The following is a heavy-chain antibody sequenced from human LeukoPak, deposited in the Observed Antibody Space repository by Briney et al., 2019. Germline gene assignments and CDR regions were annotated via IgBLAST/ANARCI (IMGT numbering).Heavy chain of an antibody. Sequence: PGGSLRLSCAASGFTFSSYSMNWVRQAPGKGLERVSYISSSSSTIYYADSVKGRFTISKDNAKNSLYLQMNSLRAEDTAVYYCARGWYFDYWGQGTLVTVSS. D-gene: IGHD2-15*01. CDR3: ARGWYFDY. J-gene: IGHJ4*02. CDR1: GFTFSSYS. V-gene: IGHV3-48*01. CDR2: ISSSSSTI.